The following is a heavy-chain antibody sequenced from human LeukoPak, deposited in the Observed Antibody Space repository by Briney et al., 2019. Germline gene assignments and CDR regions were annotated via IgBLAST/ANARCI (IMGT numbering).Heavy chain of an antibody. D-gene: IGHD6-13*01. Sequence: PSETLSLTCAVYGGSFSGYYWSWIRQPPGKGLEWIGYIYYSGSTYYNPSLKSRVTISVDTSKNQFSLKLSSVTAADAAVYYCARGKGAAADFDYWGQGTLVTVAS. J-gene: IGHJ4*02. CDR1: GGSFSGYY. CDR2: IYYSGST. V-gene: IGHV4-34*09. CDR3: ARGKGAAADFDY.